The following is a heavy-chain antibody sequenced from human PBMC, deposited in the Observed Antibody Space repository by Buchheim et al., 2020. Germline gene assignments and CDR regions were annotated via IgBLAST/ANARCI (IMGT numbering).Heavy chain of an antibody. CDR2: IYPGDSST. D-gene: IGHD2-2*02. V-gene: IGHV5-51*01. Sequence: EVQLVQSGAEVKKPGESLKISCKASGYSFTNYWIGWVRQMPGKGLEWMAMIYPGDSSTKYSPSFQAHVTISADKSISTAYLQWSSLKASDTAMYYCVRGQGYCSSGASCYIFDYWGQGIL. CDR3: VRGQGYCSSGASCYIFDY. J-gene: IGHJ4*02. CDR1: GYSFTNYW.